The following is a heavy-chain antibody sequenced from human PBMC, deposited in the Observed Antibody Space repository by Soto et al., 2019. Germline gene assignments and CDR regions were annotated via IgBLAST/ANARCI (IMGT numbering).Heavy chain of an antibody. J-gene: IGHJ6*03. CDR2: IWYDGSNK. CDR1: GFTFSSYG. CDR3: ARDAGYYGSGSYQSGYMDV. D-gene: IGHD3-10*01. V-gene: IGHV3-33*01. Sequence: GGSLRLSCAASGFTFSSYGMHWVRQAPGKGLEWVAVIWYDGSNKYYADSVKGRFTISRDNSKNTLYLQMNSLRAEDTAVYYCARDAGYYGSGSYQSGYMDVWGKGTTVTVSS.